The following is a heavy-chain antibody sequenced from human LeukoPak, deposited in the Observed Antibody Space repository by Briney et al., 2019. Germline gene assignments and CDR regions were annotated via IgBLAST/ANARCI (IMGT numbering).Heavy chain of an antibody. V-gene: IGHV4-59*01. CDR3: ARGHYYDSSGYSWGRRRVFDI. J-gene: IGHJ3*02. CDR2: IYYSGST. D-gene: IGHD3-22*01. CDR1: GGSISSYY. Sequence: PSETLSLTCTVSGGSISSYYWSWIRQPPGKGLEWIGYIYYSGSTNYNPSLKSRVTISVDTSKNQFSLKLSSVTAADTAVYYCARGHYYDSSGYSWGRRRVFDIWGQGTMVTVSS.